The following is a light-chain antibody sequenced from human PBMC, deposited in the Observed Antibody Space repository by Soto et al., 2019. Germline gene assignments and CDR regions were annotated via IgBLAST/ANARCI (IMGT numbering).Light chain of an antibody. V-gene: IGKV1-39*01. J-gene: IGKJ5*01. CDR2: AAS. CDR3: QQSYSTPIT. Sequence: DIQMTQSPSSLSASVGDRVTITCRSSQTITSYLNWYQQKPGKAPKSLIYAASNLQSGVPSRFSDSGSGTDFTLTISSLQPEDFATYYCQQSYSTPITFGQGTRLEIK. CDR1: QTITSY.